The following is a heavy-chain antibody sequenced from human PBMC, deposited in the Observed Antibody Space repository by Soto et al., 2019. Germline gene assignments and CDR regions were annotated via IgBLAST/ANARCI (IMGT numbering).Heavy chain of an antibody. D-gene: IGHD3-9*01. CDR3: ARDEGDVLRYFDWLPDSPFDY. CDR2: VSSSSSTI. J-gene: IGHJ4*02. CDR1: GFTFSSYS. Sequence: GGSLRLSCAASGFTFSSYSMNWVRQAPGKGLEWVSYVSSSSSTIYYADSVKGRFTISRDNAKNSLYLQMNSLRAEDTAVYYCARDEGDVLRYFDWLPDSPFDYWGQGTLVTVSS. V-gene: IGHV3-48*01.